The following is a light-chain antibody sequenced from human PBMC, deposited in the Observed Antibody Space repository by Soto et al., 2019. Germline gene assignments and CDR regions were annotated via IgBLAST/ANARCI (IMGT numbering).Light chain of an antibody. J-gene: IGKJ5*01. V-gene: IGKV3-11*01. CDR1: QSVNNN. Sequence: EIVLTQSPVTLSVSPGERATLSCTASQSVNNNVAWYQQKPGQPPRLLIYGASTRATGVPARFSGSGSGTDFTLTISSLEPEDFAVYYCHQRSNWPPDTFGQGTRLEIK. CDR2: GAS. CDR3: HQRSNWPPDT.